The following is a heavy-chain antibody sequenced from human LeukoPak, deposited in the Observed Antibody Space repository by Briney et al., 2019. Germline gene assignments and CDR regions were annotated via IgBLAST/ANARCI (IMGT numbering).Heavy chain of an antibody. CDR1: GGSISSSSYY. CDR3: ARGGIAAAGALDY. V-gene: IGHV4-39*07. J-gene: IGHJ4*02. CDR2: IYYSGST. D-gene: IGHD6-13*01. Sequence: NSSETLSLTCTASGGSISSSSYYWGWIRQPPGKGLEWIGSIYYSGSTYYNPSLKSRVTISVDTSKNQFSLKLSSVTAADTAVYYCARGGIAAAGALDYWGQGTLVTVSS.